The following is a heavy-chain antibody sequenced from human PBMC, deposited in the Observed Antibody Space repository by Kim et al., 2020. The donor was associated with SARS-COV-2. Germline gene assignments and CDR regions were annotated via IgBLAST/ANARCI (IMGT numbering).Heavy chain of an antibody. D-gene: IGHD5-18*01. CDR1: GYSFTSYW. J-gene: IGHJ6*02. Sequence: GESLKISCKGSGYSFTSYWIGWVRQMPGKGLEWMGIIYPGDSDTRYSPSFQGQVTISADKSISTAYLQWSSLKASDTAMYYCAREGPLDTAMAKFGYYYYYGMDVWGQGTTVTVSS. CDR3: AREGPLDTAMAKFGYYYYYGMDV. CDR2: IYPGDSDT. V-gene: IGHV5-51*01.